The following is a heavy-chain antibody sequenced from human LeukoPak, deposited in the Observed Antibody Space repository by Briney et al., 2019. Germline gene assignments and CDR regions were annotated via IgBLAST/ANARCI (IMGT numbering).Heavy chain of an antibody. J-gene: IGHJ4*02. D-gene: IGHD1-1*01. CDR2: ISGSGDNT. V-gene: IGHV3-23*01. CDR1: GFTFSRSS. Sequence: GGSLRLSCAASGFTFSRSSMNWVRQAPGKGLEWISSISGSGDNTYYADSVKGRFTISRDNSKNTLYLQMNSLRAGDTALYFCASGIRERGFDYWGQGTLVTVSS. CDR3: ASGIRERGFDY.